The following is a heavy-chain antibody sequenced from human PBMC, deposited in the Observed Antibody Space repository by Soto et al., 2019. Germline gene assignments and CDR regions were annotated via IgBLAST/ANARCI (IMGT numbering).Heavy chain of an antibody. CDR2: MNPNSGNT. CDR3: ARGYFMTTLAFDI. CDR1: GYTFTSYD. D-gene: IGHD4-17*01. Sequence: ASVKVSCKASGYTFTSYDINWVRQATGQGLEWMGWMNPNSGNTGYAQRFQGRVTMTRNTSISTAYMELSSLRSEDTAVYYCARGYFMTTLAFDIWGQGTMVTVSS. J-gene: IGHJ3*02. V-gene: IGHV1-8*01.